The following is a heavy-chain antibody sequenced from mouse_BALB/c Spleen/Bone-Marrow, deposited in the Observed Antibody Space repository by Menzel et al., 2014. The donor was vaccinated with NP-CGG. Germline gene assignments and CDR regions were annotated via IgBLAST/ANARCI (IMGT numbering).Heavy chain of an antibody. Sequence: VQLKQSGPDLVKSSQSLSLPCTVTGYSIXSGYSWHWIRQFPGNKLEWMAYIHNSGVTNFNPSLKSRISISRDTSRNQFFLQLNSVTTEDTATYYCARLDGSKGLDYWGQGTTLTVSS. J-gene: IGHJ2*01. CDR1: GYSIXSGYS. V-gene: IGHV3-1*02. CDR3: ARLDGSKGLDY. CDR2: IHNSGVT. D-gene: IGHD1-1*01.